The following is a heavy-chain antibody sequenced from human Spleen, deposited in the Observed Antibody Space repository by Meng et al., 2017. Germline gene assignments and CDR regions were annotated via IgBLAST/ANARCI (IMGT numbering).Heavy chain of an antibody. CDR2: INPKSGDT. CDR3: ARDEDISAAGKLFGDY. J-gene: IGHJ4*02. D-gene: IGHD6-13*01. CDR1: GYNFPDYY. V-gene: IGHV1-2*06. Sequence: QVKLVQSGAKVKKPGASVKVSCKPSGYNFPDYYIHWVRRAPGQGLEWMGRINPKSGDTHYAQKFQARVTMTGDTSISTAYMELSGLRSDDTAMYYCARDEDISAAGKLFGDYWGQGTLVTVSS.